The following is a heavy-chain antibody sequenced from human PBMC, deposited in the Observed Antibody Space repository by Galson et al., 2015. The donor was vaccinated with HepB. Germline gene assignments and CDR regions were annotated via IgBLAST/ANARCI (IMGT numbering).Heavy chain of an antibody. CDR2: IRYDGSNK. Sequence: SLRLSCAASGFTFSSYGMHWVRQAPGKGLEWVAFIRYDGSNKYYADSVKGRFTISRDNSKNTLYLQMNSLRAEDTAVYYCAKDLYSSSWETITYYYYGMDVWGQGTTVTVS. J-gene: IGHJ6*02. CDR3: AKDLYSSSWETITYYYYGMDV. D-gene: IGHD6-13*01. CDR1: GFTFSSYG. V-gene: IGHV3-30*02.